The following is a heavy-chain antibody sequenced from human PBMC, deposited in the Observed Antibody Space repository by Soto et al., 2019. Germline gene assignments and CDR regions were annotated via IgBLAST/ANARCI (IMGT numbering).Heavy chain of an antibody. CDR1: GFTFSSYA. D-gene: IGHD6-13*01. J-gene: IGHJ4*02. CDR3: AKGGAAAGLDY. CDR2: ISGSGDST. Sequence: GGSLRLSCAASGFTFSSYAMRWVRQAPVKGLEWVSAISGSGDSTYYADSVKGRFTISRDNSKNTLYLQMNSLRAEDTAVYYCAKGGAAAGLDYWGQGTLVTVSS. V-gene: IGHV3-23*01.